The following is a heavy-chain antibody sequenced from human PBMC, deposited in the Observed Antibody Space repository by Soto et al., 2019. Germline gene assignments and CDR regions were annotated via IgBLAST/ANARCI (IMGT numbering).Heavy chain of an antibody. D-gene: IGHD2-8*01. J-gene: IGHJ4*02. Sequence: QITLKESGPQLMKPTQTLTLTCTLSGVSLTSTGGGVDWIRQPPGKALERLALIYWYDDIRYSPYLKNRLTITRDSSKYQVVLTLTNMERGDTATYYCAQRRGGPPNVWGQGSLVTVSS. V-gene: IGHV2-5*01. CDR2: IYWYDDI. CDR3: AQRRGGPPNV. CDR1: GVSLTSTGGG.